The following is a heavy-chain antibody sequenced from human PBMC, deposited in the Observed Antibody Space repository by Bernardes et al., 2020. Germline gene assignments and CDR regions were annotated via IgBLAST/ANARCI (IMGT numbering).Heavy chain of an antibody. J-gene: IGHJ6*02. Sequence: GSLRLSCAASGFTFSSYSMNWVRQAPGKGLEWVSYISSSSSTIYYADSVKGRFTISRDNAKNSLYLQMNSLRDEDTAVYYCARDNYDEYCGGDCSIAYGMDVWGQGTTVTVSS. D-gene: IGHD2-21*01. CDR1: GFTFSSYS. CDR3: ARDNYDEYCGGDCSIAYGMDV. CDR2: ISSSSSTI. V-gene: IGHV3-48*02.